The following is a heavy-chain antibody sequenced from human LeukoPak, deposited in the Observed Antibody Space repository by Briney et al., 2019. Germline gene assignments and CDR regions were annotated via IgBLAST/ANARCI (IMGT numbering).Heavy chain of an antibody. D-gene: IGHD3-3*01. Sequence: ASVKVSCKASGYTFTGYYMHWVRQAPGQGLEWMGWINPNSGGTNYAQKFQGRVTMTRDTSISTAYMELSSLRSDDTAVYYCARSRITIFGVITNFDYWGQGTLVTVSS. J-gene: IGHJ4*02. CDR1: GYTFTGYY. CDR3: ARSRITIFGVITNFDY. CDR2: INPNSGGT. V-gene: IGHV1-2*02.